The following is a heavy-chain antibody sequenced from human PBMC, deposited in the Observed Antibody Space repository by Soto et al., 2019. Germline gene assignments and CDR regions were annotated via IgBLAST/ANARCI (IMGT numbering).Heavy chain of an antibody. CDR1: GITFSTYR. CDR2: IKSDGTVT. Sequence: VQLVESGGGLVQPGGSLRLSCVVSGITFSTYRMHWVRQAPGKGLVWVSHIKSDGTVTHYTDSVRGRFIISRDNARNTLVLQMNSLRAEDTAVYYCARENYDFWSGYYLDYWGQGTLVTVSS. CDR3: ARENYDFWSGYYLDY. D-gene: IGHD3-3*01. V-gene: IGHV3-74*01. J-gene: IGHJ4*02.